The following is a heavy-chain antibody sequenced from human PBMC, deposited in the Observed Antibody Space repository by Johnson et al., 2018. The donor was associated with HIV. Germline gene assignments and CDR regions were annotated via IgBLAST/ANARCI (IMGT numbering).Heavy chain of an antibody. CDR1: GFTFGDSA. CDR3: ANEAVDSGAFDI. J-gene: IGHJ3*02. Sequence: MQLVESGGGVVQSGRSLRLSCAASGFTFGDSAIHWVRQAPGKGLEWVAVISYDGSNKYYADSVKGRFTISRDNSKTTLYLQMNSLRAEDTALYYCANEAVDSGAFDIWGQGTMVTVSS. D-gene: IGHD6-19*01. V-gene: IGHV3-30-3*02. CDR2: ISYDGSNK.